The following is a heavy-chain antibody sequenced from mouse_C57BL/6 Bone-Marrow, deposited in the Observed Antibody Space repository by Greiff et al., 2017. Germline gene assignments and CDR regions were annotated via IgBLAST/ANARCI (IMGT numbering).Heavy chain of an antibody. CDR1: GYTFTSYW. J-gene: IGHJ4*01. CDR2: IHPSDSDT. V-gene: IGHV1-74*01. Sequence: QVQLQQPGAELVKPGASVKVSCKASGYTFTSYWMHWVKQRPGQGLEWIGRIHPSDSDTNYNQKFKGKATLTVDKSSSTAYMQLSSLTSEDSAVYYCAIKVYSRYYAMDYWGQGTSVTVSS. D-gene: IGHD2-5*01. CDR3: AIKVYSRYYAMDY.